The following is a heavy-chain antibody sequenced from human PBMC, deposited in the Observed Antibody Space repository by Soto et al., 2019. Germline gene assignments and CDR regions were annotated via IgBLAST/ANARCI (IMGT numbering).Heavy chain of an antibody. CDR2: TSSEGAST. V-gene: IGHV3-64D*06. CDR3: VKDRYVDY. J-gene: IGHJ4*02. CDR1: GFTFSSYA. Sequence: GGSLRLSCSVSGFTFSSYAMHWVRQAPGKGLEYVASTSSEGASTYYADSVKGRFIISRDNSKNTLYLQMSSLRAEDTAVYYCVKDRYVDYWGQGTLVTVSS.